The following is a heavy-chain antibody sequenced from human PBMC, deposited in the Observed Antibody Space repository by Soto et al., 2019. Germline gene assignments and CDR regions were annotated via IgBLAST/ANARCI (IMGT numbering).Heavy chain of an antibody. J-gene: IGHJ4*02. Sequence: PGGSQRLSCAASGFTFSSYAMSWVRQAPGKGLEWVSAISGSGGSTYYADSVKGRFTISRDNSKNTLYLQMNSLSAEDPAVYYCAKDRPIYYYDSSGYFLCWGQATLVT. V-gene: IGHV3-23*01. CDR1: GFTFSSYA. CDR3: AKDRPIYYYDSSGYFLC. CDR2: ISGSGGST. D-gene: IGHD3-22*01.